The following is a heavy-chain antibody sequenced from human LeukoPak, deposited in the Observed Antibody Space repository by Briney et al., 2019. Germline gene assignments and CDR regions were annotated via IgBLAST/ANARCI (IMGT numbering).Heavy chain of an antibody. J-gene: IGHJ5*02. CDR2: IKQDGSEK. CDR3: ARVFGSGLPFDP. D-gene: IGHD6-19*01. V-gene: IGHV3-7*01. Sequence: PGGSLRLSCATSGFIFSTYEMNWVRQAPGKGLEWVANIKQDGSEKYYVDSVKGRFTISRDDAKNSLYLQMNSLRAEDTAVYYCARVFGSGLPFDPWGQGTLVTVSS. CDR1: GFIFSTYE.